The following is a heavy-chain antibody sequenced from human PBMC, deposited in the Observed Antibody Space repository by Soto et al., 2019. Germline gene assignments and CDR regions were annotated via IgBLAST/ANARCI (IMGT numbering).Heavy chain of an antibody. D-gene: IGHD5-12*01. Sequence: SETLSLTCAVYGGSFSGYYWSWIRQPPGKGLEWIGEINHSGSTNYNPSLKSRVTISVDTSKNQFSLKLSSGTAADTAVYYCARTYSGYDSYFDYWGQGTLVTVSS. CDR1: GGSFSGYY. V-gene: IGHV4-34*01. J-gene: IGHJ4*02. CDR3: ARTYSGYDSYFDY. CDR2: INHSGST.